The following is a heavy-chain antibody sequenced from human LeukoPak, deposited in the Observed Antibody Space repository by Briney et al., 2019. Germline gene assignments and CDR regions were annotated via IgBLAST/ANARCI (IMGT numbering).Heavy chain of an antibody. CDR3: ARDVNYAFDY. D-gene: IGHD3-16*01. Sequence: ASVKVSFKPSGYSFTRNGISWVRQAPGQGLEWMAWISANSGNTNYAQNFQDRVTLTTDTSTSTAYMELRSLRSDDTAVYYCARDVNYAFDYWGQGTLVTVSS. J-gene: IGHJ4*02. V-gene: IGHV1-18*01. CDR2: ISANSGNT. CDR1: GYSFTRNG.